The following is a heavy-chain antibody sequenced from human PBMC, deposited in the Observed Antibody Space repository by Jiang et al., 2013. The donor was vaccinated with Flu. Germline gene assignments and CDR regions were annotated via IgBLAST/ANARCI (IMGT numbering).Heavy chain of an antibody. CDR1: GYTFTSYY. Sequence: KASGYTFTSYYIHWVRQAPGQGLEWMGVINPSGDSISYAQKFQGRVTMTTDTSTTTIYMELSSLRSEDTAVYFCARNGGSLKNWFDPWGQGTLVTVSS. J-gene: IGHJ5*02. V-gene: IGHV1-46*01. CDR2: INPSGDSI. CDR3: ARNGGSLKNWFDP. D-gene: IGHD4-23*01.